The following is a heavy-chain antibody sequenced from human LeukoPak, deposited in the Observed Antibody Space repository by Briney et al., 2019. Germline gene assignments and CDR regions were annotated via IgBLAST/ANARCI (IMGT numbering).Heavy chain of an antibody. CDR3: ASLYGDYVPWYFDL. CDR2: IYYSGST. D-gene: IGHD4-17*01. V-gene: IGHV4-39*07. J-gene: IGHJ2*01. CDR1: GGSISSTIYS. Sequence: SETLSLTCTVSGGSISSTIYSWGWIRQPPGKGLEWIGSIYYSGSTNYNPSLKSRVTISVDTSKNQFSLKLSSVTAADTAVYYCASLYGDYVPWYFDLWGRGTLVTVSS.